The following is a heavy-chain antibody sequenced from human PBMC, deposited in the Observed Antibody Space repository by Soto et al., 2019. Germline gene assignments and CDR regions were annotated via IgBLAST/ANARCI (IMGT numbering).Heavy chain of an antibody. V-gene: IGHV3-53*04. D-gene: IGHD6-19*01. CDR1: GFTVSSNY. J-gene: IGHJ4*02. CDR3: AREGAGTDY. Sequence: EVQLVESGGGLVQPGGSLRLSCAASGFTVSSNYMSWVRRAPGKGLEWVSVIYSCGSTYYADSVKGRFTISRHNSKNTLYLQMNSLKAEDKAVYYCAREGAGTDYWGQGTLVTVSS. CDR2: IYSCGST.